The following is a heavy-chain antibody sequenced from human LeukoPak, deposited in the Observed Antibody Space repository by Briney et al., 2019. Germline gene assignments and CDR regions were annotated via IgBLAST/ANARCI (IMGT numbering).Heavy chain of an antibody. CDR3: ATELRYVGGYFDY. CDR1: GFTVRSKY. CDR2: ILTGDNT. J-gene: IGHJ4*02. D-gene: IGHD3-9*01. Sequence: GGSLRLSCAASGFTVRSKYMSWVRQAPGKGPEWVSVILTGDNTYYSDSVRGRFTISRGHSRNTLYLQMNNLRAEDTAVYYCATELRYVGGYFDYWGQGTLVTVSS. V-gene: IGHV3-53*01.